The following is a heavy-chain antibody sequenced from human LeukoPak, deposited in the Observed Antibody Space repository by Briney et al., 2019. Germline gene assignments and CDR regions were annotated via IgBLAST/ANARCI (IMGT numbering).Heavy chain of an antibody. CDR1: GGSINSYY. CDR2: IKHIGIT. D-gene: IGHD1-14*01. J-gene: IGHJ5*02. CDR3: AREGTGMWHWFDT. V-gene: IGHV4-59*01. Sequence: PSETLSLTCTVSGGSINSYYWSWIRQPPGKGLEWIGYIKHIGITNYNPSLKGRVTLSVDTSKTQFSLKLDSVTAADTAVYYCAREGTGMWHWFDTWGQGTLVTVSS.